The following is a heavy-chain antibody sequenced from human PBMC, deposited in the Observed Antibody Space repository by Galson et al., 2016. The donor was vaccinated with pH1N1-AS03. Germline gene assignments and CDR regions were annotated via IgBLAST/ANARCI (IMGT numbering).Heavy chain of an antibody. CDR2: IIPILGIT. CDR1: GGIFSRHA. J-gene: IGHJ4*02. D-gene: IGHD6-6*01. Sequence: SVKVSCKASGGIFSRHAISWVRQAPGQGLEWMGRIIPILGITNYAQKFQGRVTITADKSPSTAYMELGSLRSEDTAVYYCACSPASSSAAPSDYWGQGTLITVSS. CDR3: ACSPASSSAAPSDY. V-gene: IGHV1-69*04.